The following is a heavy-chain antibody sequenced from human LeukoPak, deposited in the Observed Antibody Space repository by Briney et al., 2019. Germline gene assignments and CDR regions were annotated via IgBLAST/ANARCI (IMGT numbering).Heavy chain of an antibody. CDR3: VRHSRLVAFDY. D-gene: IGHD5-12*01. CDR2: IYYTGNT. J-gene: IGHJ4*02. V-gene: IGHV4-59*08. Sequence: PSETLSLTCTVSGVSISNHYSSWIRQPPGKGLEWIGYIYYTGNTNYNPSLKSRVTISEDTSKNQVSLELGSVTAADTAVYYCVRHSRLVAFDYWGQRNLVTVSS. CDR1: GVSISNHY.